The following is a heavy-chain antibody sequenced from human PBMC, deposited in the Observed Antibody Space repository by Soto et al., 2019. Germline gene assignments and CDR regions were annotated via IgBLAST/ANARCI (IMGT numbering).Heavy chain of an antibody. CDR3: AKDLKSITDYFGP. Sequence: GRCLRLSWAAEGFTFSSYAISWVRQAPGKGLEWVSAISGSGGSTYYADSVKGRFTISRDNSKNTLYLQMNSLRAEDTAVYYCAKDLKSITDYFGPRRQRLLVT. D-gene: IGHD1-20*01. J-gene: IGHJ5*02. CDR1: GFTFSSYA. V-gene: IGHV3-23*01. CDR2: ISGSGGST.